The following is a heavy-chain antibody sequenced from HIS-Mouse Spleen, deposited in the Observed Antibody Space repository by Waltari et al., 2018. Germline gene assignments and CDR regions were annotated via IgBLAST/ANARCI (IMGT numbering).Heavy chain of an antibody. CDR2: IDWDDDK. CDR3: ARIAEGYSSGWYAFDY. D-gene: IGHD6-19*01. Sequence: QVTLRESGPALVKPTQTLTLTCTFSGFSLSTSGMCVSWIRQPPGKALEWLARIDWDDDKYYSTSLKTRLTISKDTSKHQVVLTMTNMDPVDTATYSCARIAEGYSSGWYAFDYWGQGTLVTVSS. CDR1: GFSLSTSGMC. J-gene: IGHJ4*02. V-gene: IGHV2-70*15.